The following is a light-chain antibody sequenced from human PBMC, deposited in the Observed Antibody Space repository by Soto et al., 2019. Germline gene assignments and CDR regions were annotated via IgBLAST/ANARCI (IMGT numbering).Light chain of an antibody. J-gene: IGLJ1*01. CDR3: CSYTGSYTYV. CDR2: DVS. CDR1: SSDGGGYNY. Sequence: QPGLTLPGSVSGSTGQSVTISCTGTSSDGGGYNYVSWYPQHPGKASKLRIYDVSKRPSGVPDRFSGSKSGNTASLTISGPQAEDEADYYCCSYTGSYTYVFATGTKVTV. V-gene: IGLV2-11*01.